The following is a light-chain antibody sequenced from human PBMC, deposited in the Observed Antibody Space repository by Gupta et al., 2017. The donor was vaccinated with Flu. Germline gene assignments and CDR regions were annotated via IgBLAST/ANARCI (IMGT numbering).Light chain of an antibody. Sequence: SYVLTQPPSVSVAPGQTARITCGGNNIGSKSVHWYQQKPGQAPVLVVYDNNDRPSGIPERFSGSNSGNTATLTISRVEAGGEADYYCQVWDSISDHPVFGGGTKLTVL. CDR1: NIGSKS. J-gene: IGLJ2*01. CDR2: DNN. CDR3: QVWDSISDHPV. V-gene: IGLV3-21*02.